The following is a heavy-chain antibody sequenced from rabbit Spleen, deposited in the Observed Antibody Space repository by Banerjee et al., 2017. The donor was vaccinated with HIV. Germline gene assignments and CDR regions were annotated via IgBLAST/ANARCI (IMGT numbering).Heavy chain of an antibody. CDR3: TDAGSGVTSWSLSL. D-gene: IGHD4-2*01. CDR1: GFSFSNKAV. CDR2: INGVTGTA. Sequence: QEQVVESGGGLVKPEGSLTLTCTASGFSFSNKAVMCWVRQAPGKGLEWIACINGVTGTADSASAAEGPSSSNNTSSTAVTQKTTRLTAAAAASYFCTDAGSGVTSWSLSLWGPGTLVTV. J-gene: IGHJ4*01. V-gene: IGHV1S45*01.